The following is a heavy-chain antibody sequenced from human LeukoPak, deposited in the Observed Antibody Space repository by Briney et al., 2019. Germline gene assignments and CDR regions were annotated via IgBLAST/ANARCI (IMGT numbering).Heavy chain of an antibody. CDR1: GFTVSSNY. J-gene: IGHJ4*02. CDR2: IYSGGST. CDR3: ATDQHYGDPQMDY. Sequence: GGSLRLSCAASGFTVSSNYMSWVRQAPGKGLEWVSVIYSGGSTYYADSVKGRFTISRGNSKNTLYLQMNSLRAEDTAVYYCATDQHYGDPQMDYWGQGTLVTVSS. V-gene: IGHV3-53*01. D-gene: IGHD4-17*01.